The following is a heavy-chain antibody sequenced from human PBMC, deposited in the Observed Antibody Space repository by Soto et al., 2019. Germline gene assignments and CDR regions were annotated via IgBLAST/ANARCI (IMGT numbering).Heavy chain of an antibody. CDR2: IYYSGST. D-gene: IGHD3-10*01. CDR3: ARHNYGSGSTYFDY. J-gene: IGHJ4*02. Sequence: PSETLSLTCTVSGGSISSYYWSWIRQPPGKGLEWIGYIYYSGSTNYNPSLKSRVTISVDTSKNQFSLKLNSMTAADTAVYYCARHNYGSGSTYFDYWGQATLVTVSS. CDR1: GGSISSYY. V-gene: IGHV4-59*08.